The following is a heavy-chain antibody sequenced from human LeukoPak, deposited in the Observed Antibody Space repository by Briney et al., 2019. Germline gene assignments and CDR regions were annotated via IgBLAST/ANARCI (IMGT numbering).Heavy chain of an antibody. J-gene: IGHJ5*02. Sequence: PGGSLRLSCAASGFTFSNYGMHWVRQAPGMGLEWVAFIWYDGCNKYYADSVKGRFTISRDNSKNTLYLQMNSLRAEDTAVYYCARGVGSSWPGWFDPWGQGTLVTVSS. CDR2: IWYDGCNK. V-gene: IGHV3-33*01. CDR1: GFTFSNYG. CDR3: ARGVGSSWPGWFDP. D-gene: IGHD6-13*01.